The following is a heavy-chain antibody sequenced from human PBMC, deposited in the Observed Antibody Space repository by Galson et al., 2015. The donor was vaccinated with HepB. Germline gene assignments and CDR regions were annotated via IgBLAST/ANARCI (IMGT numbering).Heavy chain of an antibody. CDR3: ARGKTPGEYYFDL. Sequence: SLRLSCAASGFTFSNYDMHWVRQITGKSLEWVSAIGTEDDKHYLASVKGRFTISREDGKNALYLQMNSLRVGDTAVYYCARGKTPGEYYFDLWGQGTLVTVSS. V-gene: IGHV3-13*04. CDR1: GFTFSNYD. D-gene: IGHD3-16*01. CDR2: IGTEDDK. J-gene: IGHJ4*02.